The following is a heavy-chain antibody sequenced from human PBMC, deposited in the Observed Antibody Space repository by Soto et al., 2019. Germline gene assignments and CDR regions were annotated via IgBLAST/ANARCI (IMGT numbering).Heavy chain of an antibody. V-gene: IGHV4-30-2*01. CDR1: GGSISSGGYS. D-gene: IGHD2-2*01. J-gene: IGHJ5*02. CDR3: ARGDRDSVLVPASQGGWFDP. CDR2: IYHSGST. Sequence: QLQLQESGSGLVKPSQTLSLTCAVSGGSISSGGYSWSWIRQPPGKGLEWIGYIYHSGSTYYNPYLKSRVTISVDRSKNQFSLKLSSVTAADTAVYYCARGDRDSVLVPASQGGWFDPWGQGTLVTVSS.